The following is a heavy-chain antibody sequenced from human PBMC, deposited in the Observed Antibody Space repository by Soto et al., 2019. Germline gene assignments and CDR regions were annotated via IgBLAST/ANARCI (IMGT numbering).Heavy chain of an antibody. J-gene: IGHJ4*02. D-gene: IGHD3-22*01. CDR3: ARGYYYDSSGLDD. V-gene: IGHV4-59*08. CDR2: IYYSGST. CDR1: GGSISSYY. Sequence: PSETLSLTCTVSGGSISSYYWSWIRQPPGKGLEWIGYIYYSGSTNYNPSLKSRVTISVDTSKNQFSLKLSSVTAADTAVYYCARGYYYDSSGLDDWGQGTLVTVSS.